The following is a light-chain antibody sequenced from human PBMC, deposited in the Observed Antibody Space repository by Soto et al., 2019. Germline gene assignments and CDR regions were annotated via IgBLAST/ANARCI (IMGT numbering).Light chain of an antibody. CDR3: ATWDDSLNGFYV. V-gene: IGLV1-47*01. J-gene: IGLJ1*01. Sequence: VLTQPPSVSGAPGQRVTISCTGSSSNIGAAYDVHWYQQLPGTAPKLLIYRNNQRPSGVPDRFSGSKSGTSASLAISGLRSDDEADYFCATWDDSLNGFYVFGTGTKVTVL. CDR2: RNN. CDR1: SSNIGAAYD.